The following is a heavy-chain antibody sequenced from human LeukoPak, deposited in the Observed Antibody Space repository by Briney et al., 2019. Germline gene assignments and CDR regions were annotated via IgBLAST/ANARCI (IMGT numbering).Heavy chain of an antibody. CDR1: GASISSYY. V-gene: IGHV4-59*01. D-gene: IGHD3-16*01. J-gene: IGHJ4*02. Sequence: SETLSLTCTVSGASISSYYWSWVRQPPGKRVEWIGYIYYSGSTDYNPSLKTRVTISVDTSKNQLSLKLSSVTAADTAVYYCARGWGYFDYWGQGTLVTVSS. CDR3: ARGWGYFDY. CDR2: IYYSGST.